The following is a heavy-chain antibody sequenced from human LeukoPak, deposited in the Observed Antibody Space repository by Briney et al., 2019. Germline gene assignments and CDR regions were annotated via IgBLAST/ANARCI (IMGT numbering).Heavy chain of an antibody. Sequence: GGSLRLSCVASGFTFSAYTMSWVRQAPGKGLEWVSKMNEDGSDIHYVDSVKGRFTICRDNSKNTLCLQMSSLRVEDTAVYYCARGGARYLDSWGQGILVTVSS. CDR2: MNEDGSDI. J-gene: IGHJ4*02. CDR1: GFTFSAYT. CDR3: ARGGARYLDS. D-gene: IGHD2-2*02. V-gene: IGHV3-7*01.